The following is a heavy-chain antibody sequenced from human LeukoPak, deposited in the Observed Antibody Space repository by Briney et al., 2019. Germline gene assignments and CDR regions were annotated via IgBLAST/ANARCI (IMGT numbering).Heavy chain of an antibody. V-gene: IGHV1-2*02. J-gene: IGHJ4*02. CDR1: TYTFTGYY. CDR2: INPITGAT. CDR3: ARKETGNYFDF. Sequence: ASVKVSCKASTYTFTGYYMHWVRQAPGQGLEWMGWINPITGATNSAQKFQGRVTMTRDTSISTVYMELFRLTSDDTAVYYCARKETGNYFDFWGQGTLVTVST. D-gene: IGHD3-10*01.